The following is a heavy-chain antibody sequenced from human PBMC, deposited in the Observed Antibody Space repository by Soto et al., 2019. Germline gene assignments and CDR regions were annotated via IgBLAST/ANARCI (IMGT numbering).Heavy chain of an antibody. Sequence: TSETLSLTCSVSGGSITSHFWNWIRQPPGKGLEWIAYFKYGGSPSYNPSLQSRVTVSSDTLRDQFSLKLNSVTAADTAVYYCARGGIPTQNWFDPWGPGTLVTVSS. CDR2: FKYGGSP. J-gene: IGHJ5*02. V-gene: IGHV4-59*11. D-gene: IGHD2-2*02. CDR1: GGSITSHF. CDR3: ARGGIPTQNWFDP.